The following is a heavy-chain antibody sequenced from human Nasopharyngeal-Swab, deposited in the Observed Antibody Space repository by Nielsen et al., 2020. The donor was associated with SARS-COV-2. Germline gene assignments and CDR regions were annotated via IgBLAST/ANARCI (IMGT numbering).Heavy chain of an antibody. CDR2: IKQDGSEK. V-gene: IGHV3-7*03. Sequence: GESLKISCAASGFTFSNAWMSWVRQAPGKGLEWVANIKQDGSEKYYVDSVKGRFTISRDNAKNSLYLQMNSLRAEDTAVYYCARAMTSDFRGQGTLVTVSS. CDR1: GFTFSNAW. D-gene: IGHD3-3*01. J-gene: IGHJ4*02. CDR3: ARAMTSDF.